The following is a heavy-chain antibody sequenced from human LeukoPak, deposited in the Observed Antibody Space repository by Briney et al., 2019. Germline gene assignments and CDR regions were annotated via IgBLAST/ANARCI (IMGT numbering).Heavy chain of an antibody. CDR3: ARGVYYYDSSGYSLFDY. V-gene: IGHV3-48*03. D-gene: IGHD3-22*01. CDR1: GFTFGSYE. Sequence: GGSLRLSCAASGFTFGSYEMNWVRQAPGKGLEWVSYISSSGSTIYYADSVKGRFTISRDNAKNSLYLQMNSLRAEDTAVYYRARGVYYYDSSGYSLFDYWGQGTLVTVSS. J-gene: IGHJ4*02. CDR2: ISSSGSTI.